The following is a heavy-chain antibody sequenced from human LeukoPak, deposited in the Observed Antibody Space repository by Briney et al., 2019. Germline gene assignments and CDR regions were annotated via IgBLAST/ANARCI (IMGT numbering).Heavy chain of an antibody. CDR2: IRYDGSNK. Sequence: PGGSLRLSCAASGFTFSSYGMHWVRQAPGKGLEWVAFIRYDGSNKYYADSVKGRFTISRDNSKNTLYLQMNSLRAEDTAVYYCAKDRSTYYYDSSGSDYWGQGTLVTVSS. CDR1: GFTFSSYG. V-gene: IGHV3-30*02. J-gene: IGHJ4*02. D-gene: IGHD3-22*01. CDR3: AKDRSTYYYDSSGSDY.